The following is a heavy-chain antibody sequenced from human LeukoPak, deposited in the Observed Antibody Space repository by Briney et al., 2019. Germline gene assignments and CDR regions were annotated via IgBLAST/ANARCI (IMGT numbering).Heavy chain of an antibody. J-gene: IGHJ2*01. V-gene: IGHV4-31*03. D-gene: IGHD2-2*01. CDR1: GGSISSGGYY. CDR3: ARYSTTWSYWYFDL. Sequence: SETLSLTCTVSGGSISSGGYYWSWIRQHPGTGLEWLGYIYYSGSTYCNPSLKSRVTISVDTSKNQFSLKLSSVTAADTAVYFCARYSTTWSYWYFDLWGRGTLVTVSS. CDR2: IYYSGST.